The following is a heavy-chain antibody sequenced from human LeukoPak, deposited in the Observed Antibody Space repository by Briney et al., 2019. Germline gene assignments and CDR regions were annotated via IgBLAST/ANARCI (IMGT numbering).Heavy chain of an antibody. CDR2: IIPIFGTA. D-gene: IGHD2-2*01. CDR1: GYTFTGYY. Sequence: GASVKVSCKASGYTFTGYYMHWVRQAPGQGLEWMGGIIPIFGTANYAQKFQGRVTITADKSTSTAYMELSSLRSEDTAVHYCASGLSGFDYWGQGTLVTVSS. V-gene: IGHV1-69*06. CDR3: ASGLSGFDY. J-gene: IGHJ4*02.